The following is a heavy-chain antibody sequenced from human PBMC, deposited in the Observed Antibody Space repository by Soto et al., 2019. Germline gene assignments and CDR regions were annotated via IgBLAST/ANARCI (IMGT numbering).Heavy chain of an antibody. Sequence: XSVKVSCKASGYSFTGYYIHWVRQAPGQGLEWMGWINPNSGATRYAQKFQGRVTMTRDTSISTAYMELSRLRSDDTAVYSCARAGLAADGSGEYAMDVWGQGTTVTVSS. CDR1: GYSFTGYY. CDR3: ARAGLAADGSGEYAMDV. V-gene: IGHV1-2*02. D-gene: IGHD6-13*01. J-gene: IGHJ6*02. CDR2: INPNSGAT.